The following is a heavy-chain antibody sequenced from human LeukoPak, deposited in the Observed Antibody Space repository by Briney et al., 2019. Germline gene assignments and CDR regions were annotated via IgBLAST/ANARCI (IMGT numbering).Heavy chain of an antibody. J-gene: IGHJ4*02. CDR1: GFTFSSYW. CDR2: IKQDGSEK. D-gene: IGHD3-22*01. Sequence: GEPLRLSCAASGFTFSSYWMSRVRQAPGKGLEWVANIKQDGSEKYYVDSVKGRFTISRDNAKNSLYLQMNSLRAEDTAVYYCARQPDYYDSSGYYDYWGQGTLVTVSS. V-gene: IGHV3-7*01. CDR3: ARQPDYYDSSGYYDY.